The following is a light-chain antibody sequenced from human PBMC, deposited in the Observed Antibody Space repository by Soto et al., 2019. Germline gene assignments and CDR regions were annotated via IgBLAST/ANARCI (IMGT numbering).Light chain of an antibody. J-gene: IGKJ1*01. CDR2: DAS. Sequence: DIQMTQSPSTLSASVGDRVTITCRASQSISSWLAWYQQKPGKAPKLLIYDASSLESGVPSRFSGSGSGTEFTLTISSLQPDDFAHYYCQQYNSYSQTFGQGTKVEIK. V-gene: IGKV1-5*01. CDR1: QSISSW. CDR3: QQYNSYSQT.